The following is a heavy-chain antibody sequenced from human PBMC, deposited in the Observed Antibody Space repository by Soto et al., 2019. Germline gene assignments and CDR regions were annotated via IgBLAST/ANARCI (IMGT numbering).Heavy chain of an antibody. J-gene: IGHJ6*03. V-gene: IGHV4-31*03. CDR3: ARERPPTSYYYYYYMDV. CDR2: IYYSGST. CDR1: GGSISSGGYY. Sequence: SETLSLTGTDSGGSISSGGYYWSWIRQHPWKGLEWIGYIYYSGSTYYNPSLKSRVTISVDTSKNQFSLKLSSVTAADTAVYYCARERPPTSYYYYYYMDVWGKGTTVTVSS. D-gene: IGHD6-25*01.